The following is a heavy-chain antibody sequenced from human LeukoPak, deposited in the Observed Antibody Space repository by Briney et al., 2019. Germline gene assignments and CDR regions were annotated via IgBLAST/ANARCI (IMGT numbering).Heavy chain of an antibody. J-gene: IGHJ4*02. CDR1: GFTFSRYA. Sequence: GGSLRLSCAASGFTFSRYAMSWVRQAPAKGLEWVSVISGSGENTHYADSVKGRFTISRDNSKNTLYLQMNSLRAEDTAVYYCARDLRGYSGYDSDFWGQGTLVTASS. CDR3: ARDLRGYSGYDSDF. V-gene: IGHV3-23*01. D-gene: IGHD5-12*01. CDR2: ISGSGENT.